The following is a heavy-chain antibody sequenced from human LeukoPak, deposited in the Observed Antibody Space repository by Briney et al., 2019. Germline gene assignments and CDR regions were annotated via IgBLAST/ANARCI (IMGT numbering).Heavy chain of an antibody. J-gene: IGHJ4*02. CDR1: GYTLTELS. V-gene: IGHV1-24*01. CDR3: ARVSGLGSWWLFDSMVY. CDR2: FDPEDGET. Sequence: ASVKVSCKVSGYTLTELSMHWVRQAPGKGLEWMGGFDPEDGETIYAQKFQGRVTMTEDTSTDTAYMELSSLRSEDTAVYYCARVSGLGSWWLFDSMVYWGQGTLVTVSS. D-gene: IGHD3-22*01.